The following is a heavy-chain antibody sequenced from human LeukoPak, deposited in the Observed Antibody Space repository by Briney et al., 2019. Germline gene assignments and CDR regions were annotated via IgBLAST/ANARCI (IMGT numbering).Heavy chain of an antibody. CDR2: ISSSSSYI. CDR1: GFTFSSYS. J-gene: IGHJ6*04. V-gene: IGHV3-21*01. Sequence: GALRLSCAASGFTFSSYSINWVRQAPGQGLEWVSSISSSSSYIYYADSVKGRFTISRDNAKNSLYLQMNSLRAEDTAVYYCAELGITMIGGVWGKGTTVTISS. CDR3: AELGITMIGGV. D-gene: IGHD3-10*02.